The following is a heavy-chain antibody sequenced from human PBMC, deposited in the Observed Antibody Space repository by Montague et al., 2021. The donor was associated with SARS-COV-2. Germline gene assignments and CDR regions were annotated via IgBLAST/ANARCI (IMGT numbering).Heavy chain of an antibody. V-gene: IGHV4-39*07. Sequence: SETLSLTCTVSGGSLISSSYYWGWIRQPPGKALEWIGTLYYSGTNYYTSSLKSQVTMSVDKSKNQFSLRLSSVTAADTAVYYSASTEVVVGPMPMHSDYWGQGTLVTVSS. CDR1: GGSLISSSYY. CDR2: LYYSGTN. J-gene: IGHJ4*02. CDR3: ASTEVVVGPMPMHSDY. D-gene: IGHD2-15*01.